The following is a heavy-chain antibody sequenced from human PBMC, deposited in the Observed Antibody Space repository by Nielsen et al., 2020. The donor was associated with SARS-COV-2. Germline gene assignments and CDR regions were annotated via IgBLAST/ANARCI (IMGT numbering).Heavy chain of an antibody. CDR3: ARDLGGYTYGYWFDS. Sequence: ASVKVSCKASGYTFTGYYMHWVRQAPGQGLEWMGWMNPNSGNTGYAQKFQGRVTMTRDTSTSTVYMEMSSLRSEDTGFYYCARDLGGYTYGYWFDSWGQGTLVTVSS. V-gene: IGHV1-8*02. CDR2: MNPNSGNT. D-gene: IGHD5-18*01. CDR1: GYTFTGYY. J-gene: IGHJ5*01.